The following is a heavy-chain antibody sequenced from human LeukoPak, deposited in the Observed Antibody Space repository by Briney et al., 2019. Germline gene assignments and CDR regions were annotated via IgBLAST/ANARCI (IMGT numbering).Heavy chain of an antibody. Sequence: GASVKVSCKASGYTFTSYYMHWVRQAPGQGLEWMGIINPGGGSTSYAQKFQGRVTMTRDTSTSTVYMELSSLRSEDTAVYYCARDYGSSSGFLSGLYYYYMDVWGKGTTVTISS. D-gene: IGHD3-22*01. V-gene: IGHV1-46*01. CDR1: GYTFTSYY. CDR2: INPGGGST. J-gene: IGHJ6*03. CDR3: ARDYGSSSGFLSGLYYYYMDV.